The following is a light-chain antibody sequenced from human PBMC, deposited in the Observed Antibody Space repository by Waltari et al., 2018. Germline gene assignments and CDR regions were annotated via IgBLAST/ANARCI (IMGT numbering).Light chain of an antibody. Sequence: EIVLTQSPATLSVSPGERATLSCRASQSVNTHLAWYQQKPGQAPRILISGAFSRATGISARFSGSGSGTDFTLTISSLEFADSAVYYCQQYYKWPLTFGGGTKMEIK. CDR1: QSVNTH. CDR3: QQYYKWPLT. J-gene: IGKJ4*01. CDR2: GAF. V-gene: IGKV3-15*01.